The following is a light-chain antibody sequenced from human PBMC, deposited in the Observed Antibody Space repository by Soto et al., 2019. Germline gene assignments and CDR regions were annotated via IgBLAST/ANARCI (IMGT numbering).Light chain of an antibody. CDR3: VAWDDSLKGPV. CDR2: NND. V-gene: IGLV1-44*01. CDR1: SSNIGSNT. J-gene: IGLJ2*01. Sequence: QLVLTQPPSASETPGQRVTISCSGSSSNIGSNTVNWYQQLPGTAPKLLMYNNDRRPSGVPDRFSGSKSGTSASLAISGRQSEDEADYYCVAWDDSLKGPVFGGGTKVTVL.